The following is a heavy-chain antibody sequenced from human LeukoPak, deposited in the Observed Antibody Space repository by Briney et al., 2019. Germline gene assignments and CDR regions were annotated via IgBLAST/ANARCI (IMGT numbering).Heavy chain of an antibody. CDR1: GGSFSGYY. J-gene: IGHJ5*02. CDR3: ARHGGLLLWFGETNSNWFDP. V-gene: IGHV4-34*01. CDR2: INHSGST. D-gene: IGHD3-10*01. Sequence: SETLSLTCAVYGGSFSGYYWSWIPQPPGKGLEWIGEINHSGSTNYNPSLKSRVTISVDTSKNQFSLKLSSVTAADTAVYYCARHGGLLLWFGETNSNWFDPWGQGTLVTVSS.